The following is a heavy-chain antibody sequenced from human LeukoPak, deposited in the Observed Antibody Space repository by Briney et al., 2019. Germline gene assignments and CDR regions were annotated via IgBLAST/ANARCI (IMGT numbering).Heavy chain of an antibody. CDR3: ASPAGALAFDY. D-gene: IGHD1-14*01. Sequence: SVKVSCKASGGTFSSYAISWVRQAPGQGLEWMGRIIPILGIANYAQKFQGRVTITADKSTSTAYMELSSLRSEDTAVYYCASPAGALAFDYWGQGTLVTVSS. V-gene: IGHV1-69*04. CDR1: GGTFSSYA. J-gene: IGHJ4*02. CDR2: IIPILGIA.